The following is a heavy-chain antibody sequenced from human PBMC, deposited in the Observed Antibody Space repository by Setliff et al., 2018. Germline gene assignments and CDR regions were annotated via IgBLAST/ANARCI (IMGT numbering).Heavy chain of an antibody. V-gene: IGHV3-23*01. CDR1: GFTFIRDA. CDR3: ARQGANYDILTGYFLYYCDH. J-gene: IGHJ4*02. Sequence: PGGPLRLSCAASGFTFIRDALRWVRQAPGKGLGWLSAISGSGGSTYYADSVKGRFTISRDNSKNTLYLQMNSLRAEDTAVYYCARQGANYDILTGYFLYYCDHWGQGTLVTVSS. D-gene: IGHD3-9*01. CDR2: ISGSGGST.